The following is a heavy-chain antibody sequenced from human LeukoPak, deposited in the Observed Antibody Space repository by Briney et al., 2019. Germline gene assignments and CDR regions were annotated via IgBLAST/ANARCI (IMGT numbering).Heavy chain of an antibody. V-gene: IGHV3-23*01. D-gene: IGHD5-12*01. CDR2: LASSGLNT. Sequence: PGGSLRLSRAASGHMYRDAAMTCVPHPPGKGLVWVSLLASSGLNTYYADSVRGRFTISRHNSKNTLSLQMNSLRVEDTAIYYCARDIELSTWGLGTLVTVSS. J-gene: IGHJ3*01. CDR3: ARDIELST. CDR1: GHMYRDAA.